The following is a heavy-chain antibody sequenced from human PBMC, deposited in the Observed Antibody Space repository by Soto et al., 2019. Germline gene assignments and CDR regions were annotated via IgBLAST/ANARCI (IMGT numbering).Heavy chain of an antibody. CDR1: GFTFSTYW. CDR3: AREVLSGYYNNLDY. V-gene: IGHV3-74*01. D-gene: IGHD3-22*01. J-gene: IGHJ4*02. CDR2: ITCDGSST. Sequence: GGSMRLSCAASGFTFSTYWMHWVRQAPGKGPVWVSRITCDGSSTSYADSVKGRFTISRDNAKHTQYLQMNSLIAEDTAVYYCAREVLSGYYNNLDYWGQGTRVTVSS.